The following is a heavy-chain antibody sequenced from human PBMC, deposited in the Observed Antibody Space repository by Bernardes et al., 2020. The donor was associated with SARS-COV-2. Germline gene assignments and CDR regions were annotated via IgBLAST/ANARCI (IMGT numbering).Heavy chain of an antibody. CDR1: GYSFTSYG. D-gene: IGHD5-18*01. CDR2: ISADKGNT. V-gene: IGHV1-18*01. Sequence: ASVKVSCKASGYSFTSYGISWVRQAPGQGLEWMGWISADKGNTNYAQNLQGRVTMTTDTSTNTAYMELRSLRSDDTAVCYCATVVGYSYGGGWFDPWGQGTLVVVSS. J-gene: IGHJ5*02. CDR3: ATVVGYSYGGGWFDP.